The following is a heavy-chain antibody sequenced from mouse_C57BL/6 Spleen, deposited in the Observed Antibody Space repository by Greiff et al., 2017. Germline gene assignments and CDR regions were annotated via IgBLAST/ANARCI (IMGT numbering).Heavy chain of an antibody. V-gene: IGHV1-78*01. CDR2: IYPRDGST. D-gene: IGHD2-4*01. Sequence: VQLQQSDAELVKPGASVKISCKVSGYTFTDHTIHWMKQRPEQGLEWIGYIYPRDGSTKYNEKFKGKATLTADKSSSTAYMQLNSLTSEDSAVYFCARGNYYDYDPWYFDVWGTGTTVTVSS. CDR1: GYTFTDHT. CDR3: ARGNYYDYDPWYFDV. J-gene: IGHJ1*03.